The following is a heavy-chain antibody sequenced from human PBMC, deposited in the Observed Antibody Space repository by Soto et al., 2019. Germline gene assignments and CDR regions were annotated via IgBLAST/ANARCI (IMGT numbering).Heavy chain of an antibody. D-gene: IGHD3-22*01. CDR1: GYTFTSYA. V-gene: IGHV1-3*01. Sequence: ASVEVSCKASGYTFTSYAMHWVRQAPGQRLEWMGWINAGNGNTKYSQKFQGRVTITRDTSASTAYMELSSLRSEDTAVYYCARDDSSGYRRNQIDYWGQGTLVTVSS. CDR3: ARDDSSGYRRNQIDY. J-gene: IGHJ4*02. CDR2: INAGNGNT.